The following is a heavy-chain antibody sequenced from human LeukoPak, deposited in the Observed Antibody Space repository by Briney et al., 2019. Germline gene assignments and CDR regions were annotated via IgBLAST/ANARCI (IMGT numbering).Heavy chain of an antibody. Sequence: GGSLRLSCAASGFTFSSYWMHWVRQAPGKGLVWVSRINSDGSSTSYADSVRGRFTISRDNAKNTLYLQMNSLRAEDTAVYYCARDRGVSYFDYWGQGTQVTVSS. V-gene: IGHV3-74*01. CDR1: GFTFSSYW. J-gene: IGHJ4*02. CDR3: ARDRGVSYFDY. D-gene: IGHD3-10*01. CDR2: INSDGSST.